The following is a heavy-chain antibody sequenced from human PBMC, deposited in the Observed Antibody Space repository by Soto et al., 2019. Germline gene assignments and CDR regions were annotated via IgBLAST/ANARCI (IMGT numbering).Heavy chain of an antibody. J-gene: IGHJ6*02. D-gene: IGHD1-1*01. CDR3: ASDKTEQPLIPYYYYGMXV. Sequence: GASVKVSCKASGYTFTSYGISWVRQAPGQGLEGMGWISAYNGNTNYAQKLQGRVTMTTDTSTSTAYMELRSLRSDDTAVYYCASDKTEQPLIPYYYYGMXVWGQGTTGXVCS. V-gene: IGHV1-18*01. CDR2: ISAYNGNT. CDR1: GYTFTSYG.